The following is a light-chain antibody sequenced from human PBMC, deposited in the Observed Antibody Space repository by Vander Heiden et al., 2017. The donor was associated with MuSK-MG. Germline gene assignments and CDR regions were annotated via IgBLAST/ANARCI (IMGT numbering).Light chain of an antibody. J-gene: IGKJ1*01. Sequence: DIQMTQSPSSLSASVGDRVTITCRASQDIAGFFNWFQQKPGRPPKLLIYAATVLQSGVPSRFSDRASATDFTLTIASLQPEDVATYYCQQTYTLPRTFGQGTKVEL. CDR3: QQTYTLPRT. CDR1: QDIAGF. V-gene: IGKV1-39*01. CDR2: AAT.